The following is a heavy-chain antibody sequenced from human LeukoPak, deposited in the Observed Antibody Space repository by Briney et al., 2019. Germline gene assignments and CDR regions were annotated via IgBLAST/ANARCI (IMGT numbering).Heavy chain of an antibody. CDR3: ASLESYYGGNSGDY. CDR1: GGTFISYA. J-gene: IGHJ4*02. CDR2: IIPIFGTA. Sequence: SVKVSYKASGGTFISYAISWVRQAPGQGLEWMGGIIPIFGTANYAQKFQGRVTITADESTSTAYMELSSLRSEDTAVYYCASLESYYGGNSGDYWGQGTLVTVSS. D-gene: IGHD4-23*01. V-gene: IGHV1-69*13.